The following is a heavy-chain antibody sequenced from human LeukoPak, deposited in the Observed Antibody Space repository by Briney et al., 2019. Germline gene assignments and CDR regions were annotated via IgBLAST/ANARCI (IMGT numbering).Heavy chain of an antibody. D-gene: IGHD2-2*01. J-gene: IGHJ3*02. V-gene: IGHV3-30*02. CDR3: ASSAGYQLLFSRHDAFDI. CDR1: GFTFSSYG. Sequence: GGSLRLSCAASGFTFSSYGMHWVRQAPGKGLEWVAFIRYDGSNKYYADSVKGRFTISRDNAKNSLYLQMNSLRAEDTAVYYCASSAGYQLLFSRHDAFDIWGQGTMVTVSS. CDR2: IRYDGSNK.